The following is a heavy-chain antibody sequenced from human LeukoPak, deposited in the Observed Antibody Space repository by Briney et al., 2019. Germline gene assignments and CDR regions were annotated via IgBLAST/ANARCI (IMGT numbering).Heavy chain of an antibody. V-gene: IGHV3-23*01. CDR1: GFTFSSYA. J-gene: IGHJ3*02. CDR2: NSGSGGST. CDR3: AKARITMVQGGDAFAI. D-gene: IGHD3-10*01. Sequence: PGGSLRLSCAASGFTFSSYAMCWVRQAPGKGLEWVSGNSGSGGSTYYADSVKGRFTISRDNSKNTLYLQMNSLRAEDTAVYYCAKARITMVQGGDAFAIWGQRTMVTVSS.